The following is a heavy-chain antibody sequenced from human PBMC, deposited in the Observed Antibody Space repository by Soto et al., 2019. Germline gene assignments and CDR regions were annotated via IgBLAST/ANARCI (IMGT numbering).Heavy chain of an antibody. CDR3: ARYPFAGFNAFDY. V-gene: IGHV4-59*08. CDR2: IYYSGST. CDR1: GGSIRNYY. Sequence: ETLSLTCTVSGGSIRNYYWSWIRQPPGKGLEWIGYIYYSGSTNYNPSLKSRVTISVDTSKSQFSLKLNSVTAADTAVYYCARYPFAGFNAFDYWGQGTLVTVSS. D-gene: IGHD2-8*01. J-gene: IGHJ4*02.